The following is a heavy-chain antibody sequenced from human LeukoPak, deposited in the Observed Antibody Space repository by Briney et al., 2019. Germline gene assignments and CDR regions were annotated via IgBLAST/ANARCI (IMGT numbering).Heavy chain of an antibody. J-gene: IGHJ4*02. Sequence: GGSLRLSCAASGFTFSSDGMHWVRQAPGKGLEWVAFIRYDGSNKYYADSVKGRFTISRDNSKNTLYLQMNSLRAEDTAVYYCAKGTVADMYFDYWAREPWSPSPQ. CDR3: AKGTVADMYFDY. V-gene: IGHV3-30*02. D-gene: IGHD2-2*01. CDR2: IRYDGSNK. CDR1: GFTFSSDG.